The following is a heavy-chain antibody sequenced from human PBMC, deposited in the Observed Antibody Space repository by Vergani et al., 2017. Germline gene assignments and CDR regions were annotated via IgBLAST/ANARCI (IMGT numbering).Heavy chain of an antibody. D-gene: IGHD3-22*01. CDR2: VSHSGDT. CDR1: GDSISSGNN. V-gene: IGHV4-38-2*01. Sequence: QVNLQESGPGLVKPSETLSLTCAVSGDSISSGNNWGWIRQPPGKVLEWISSVSHSGDTYFNPSLKGRVSISTDTSNNYFFLTLSSVTAADPAMYYCARRSSSYYFDIWGQGVLITVSS. CDR3: ARRSSSYYFDI. J-gene: IGHJ5*02.